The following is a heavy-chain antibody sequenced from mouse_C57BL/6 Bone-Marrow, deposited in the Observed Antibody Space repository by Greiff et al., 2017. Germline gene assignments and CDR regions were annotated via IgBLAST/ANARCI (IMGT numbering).Heavy chain of an antibody. CDR3: ARQAGNYVRGAMDY. J-gene: IGHJ4*01. Sequence: VKLMESGPELVKPGASVKLSCKASGYTFTSYDINWVKKRPGQGLEWIGWIYPRDGSTKYNEKFKGKATLTVDTSSSTAYMELHSLTSEDSAVYFCARQAGNYVRGAMDYWGQGTSVTVSS. CDR1: GYTFTSYD. CDR2: IYPRDGST. V-gene: IGHV1-85*01. D-gene: IGHD2-1*01.